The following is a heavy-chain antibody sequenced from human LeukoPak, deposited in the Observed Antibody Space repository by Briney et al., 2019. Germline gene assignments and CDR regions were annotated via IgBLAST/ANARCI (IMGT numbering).Heavy chain of an antibody. CDR2: ISSSGKTI. Sequence: GGSLGLSCAASGFTFSSYAMSWVRQAPGKGLEWVSYISSSGKTIYYADSVKGRFTISRDNAKSSLSLQMNSLRAEDTALYYCARGLRYFDWLPGYWGQGTLVTVSS. CDR1: GFTFSSYA. J-gene: IGHJ4*02. D-gene: IGHD3-9*01. CDR3: ARGLRYFDWLPGY. V-gene: IGHV3-48*03.